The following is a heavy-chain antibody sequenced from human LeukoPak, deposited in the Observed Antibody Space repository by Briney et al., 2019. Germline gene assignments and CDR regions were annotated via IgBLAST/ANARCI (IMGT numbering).Heavy chain of an antibody. CDR1: GFTFSTCS. Sequence: GGSLRLSCATSGFTFSTCSMNWVRQAPGKGLEWVSSINSSPSYIYYADSVKGRFTISRDNANNSLYLQMNSLRAEDTAVYYCVGDETGGYSYGHRAVPDYWGQGTLVTVSS. D-gene: IGHD5-18*01. CDR3: VGDETGGYSYGHRAVPDY. CDR2: INSSPSYI. V-gene: IGHV3-21*01. J-gene: IGHJ4*02.